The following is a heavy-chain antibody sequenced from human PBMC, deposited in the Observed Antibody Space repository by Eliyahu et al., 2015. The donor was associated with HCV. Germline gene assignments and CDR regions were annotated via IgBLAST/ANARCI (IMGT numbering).Heavy chain of an antibody. CDR1: GFTFSSYG. Sequence: QVQLVESGGGVVQPGRSLRLSCAASGFTFSSYGMHWVRQAPGKGLEWVAVISYDGSNKYYADSVKGRFTISRDNSKNTLYLQMNSLRAEDTAVYYCARDLYDFWSGYYYGMDVWGQGTTVTVSS. J-gene: IGHJ6*02. CDR2: ISYDGSNK. CDR3: ARDLYDFWSGYYYGMDV. D-gene: IGHD3-3*01. V-gene: IGHV3-30*03.